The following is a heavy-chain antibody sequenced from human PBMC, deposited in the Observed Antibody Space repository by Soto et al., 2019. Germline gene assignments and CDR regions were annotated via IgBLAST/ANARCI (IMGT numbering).Heavy chain of an antibody. CDR3: ARDPRGGFGELADYYYGMDV. Sequence: GGSLRLSCAASGFTFSSYAMHWVRQAPGKGLEWVAVISYDGSNKYYADSVKGRFTISRDNSKNTLYLQMNSLRAEDTAVYYCARDPRGGFGELADYYYGMDVWGQGTTVTVSS. D-gene: IGHD3-10*01. J-gene: IGHJ6*02. CDR1: GFTFSSYA. CDR2: ISYDGSNK. V-gene: IGHV3-30-3*01.